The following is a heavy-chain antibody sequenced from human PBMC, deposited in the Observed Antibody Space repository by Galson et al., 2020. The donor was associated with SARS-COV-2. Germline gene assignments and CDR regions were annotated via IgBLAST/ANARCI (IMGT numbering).Heavy chain of an antibody. CDR3: ARGVTMVRGVIKTGYYYGMDV. J-gene: IGHJ6*02. D-gene: IGHD3-10*01. CDR2: ISSSGSTI. CDR1: GFTFSSYE. Sequence: GGPLRLSCAASGFTFSSYEMNWVRQAPGKGLEWVSYISSSGSTIYYADSVKGRFTISRDNAKNSLYLQMNSLRAEDTAVYYCARGVTMVRGVIKTGYYYGMDVWGQGTTVTVSS. V-gene: IGHV3-48*03.